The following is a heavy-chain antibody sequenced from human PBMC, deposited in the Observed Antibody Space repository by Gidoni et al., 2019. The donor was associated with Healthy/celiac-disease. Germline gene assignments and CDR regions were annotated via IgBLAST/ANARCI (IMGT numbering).Heavy chain of an antibody. CDR1: GGTFSSYA. J-gene: IGHJ4*02. D-gene: IGHD4-17*01. Sequence: QLQLVQSGAEVQKPGSSVKVSCKASGGTFSSYAISWVRQAPGPGLEWMGGIIPIFGTANYARKFQGRVTITADESTSTAYMELSSLRSEETAVYYCARADYGDYYFDYWGQGTLVTVSS. V-gene: IGHV1-69*01. CDR3: ARADYGDYYFDY. CDR2: IIPIFGTA.